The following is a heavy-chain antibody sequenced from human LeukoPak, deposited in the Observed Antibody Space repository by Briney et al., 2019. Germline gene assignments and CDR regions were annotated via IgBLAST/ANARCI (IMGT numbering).Heavy chain of an antibody. V-gene: IGHV3-23*01. CDR2: MSDSGTNT. J-gene: IGHJ6*03. Sequence: PGGSLRLSCAASGFTFSTYGMTWVRQAPGKGLEWVSGMSDSGTNTYYADSVKGRFTISRDNSKNTLYLQMNSLRAEDTAVYYCARGYSYGYIYYYYMDVWGKGTTVTVSS. D-gene: IGHD5-18*01. CDR3: ARGYSYGYIYYYYMDV. CDR1: GFTFSTYG.